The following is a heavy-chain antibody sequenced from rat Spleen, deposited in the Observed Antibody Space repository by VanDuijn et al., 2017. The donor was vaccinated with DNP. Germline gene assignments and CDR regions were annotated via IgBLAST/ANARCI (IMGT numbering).Heavy chain of an antibody. CDR3: TRGGAFYFDY. V-gene: IGHV5-46*01. J-gene: IGHJ2*01. Sequence: EVQLVESGGGLVQPGRSLKLSCAASGFTFSNFPMAWVRQTPTQGLEWVAAISPSGGSTYYRDSVKGRFTISRDNAKSSLYLQMDSLRSEDTATYYCTRGGAFYFDYWGQGVMVTVSS. CDR2: ISPSGGST. CDR1: GFTFSNFP. D-gene: IGHD5-1*01.